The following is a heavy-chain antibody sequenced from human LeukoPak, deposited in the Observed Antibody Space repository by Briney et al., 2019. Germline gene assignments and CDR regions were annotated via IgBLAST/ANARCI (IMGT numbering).Heavy chain of an antibody. CDR2: IYHSGST. Sequence: SGTLSLTCAISGGSISSSNWWSWVRQPPGKGLEWIGEIYHSGSTNYNPSLKSRVTISVDKSKNQFSLKLSSVTAADTAVYYCAKASVGARFFDPWGQGTLVTVSS. CDR3: AKASVGARFFDP. J-gene: IGHJ5*02. D-gene: IGHD1-26*01. V-gene: IGHV4-4*02. CDR1: GGSISSSNW.